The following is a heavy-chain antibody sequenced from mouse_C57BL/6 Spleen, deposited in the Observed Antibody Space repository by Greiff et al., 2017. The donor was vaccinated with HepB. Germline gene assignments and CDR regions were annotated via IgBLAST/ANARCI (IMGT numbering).Heavy chain of an antibody. CDR1: GYSITSGYD. Sequence: EVQRVESGPGMVKPSQSLSLTCTVTGYSITSGYDWHWIRHFPGNKLEWMGYISYSGSTNYNPSLKSRISITHDTSKNHFFLKLNSVTTEDTATYYCARDLLGFAYWGQGTLVTVSA. J-gene: IGHJ3*01. V-gene: IGHV3-1*01. D-gene: IGHD2-1*01. CDR2: ISYSGST. CDR3: ARDLLGFAY.